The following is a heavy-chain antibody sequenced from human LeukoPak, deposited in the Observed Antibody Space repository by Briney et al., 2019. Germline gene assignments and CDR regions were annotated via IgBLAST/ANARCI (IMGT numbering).Heavy chain of an antibody. J-gene: IGHJ6*04. CDR3: ARKAYGLDV. V-gene: IGHV3-7*03. Sequence: TGGSLRLSCAHSGFTFSSYRMRWDGQAPGKGVEWVANIKQDGREKYYVDSVKGRFTISGDNGKNSLYLQMNSLRAEDTAVYYCARKAYGLDVWGKGTTVTVSS. CDR1: GFTFSSYR. CDR2: IKQDGREK.